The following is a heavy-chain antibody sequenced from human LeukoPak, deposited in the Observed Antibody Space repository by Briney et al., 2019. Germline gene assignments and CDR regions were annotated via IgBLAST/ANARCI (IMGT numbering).Heavy chain of an antibody. J-gene: IGHJ6*03. V-gene: IGHV7-4-1*02. Sequence: ASVKVSCKASGYTFTSYAMNWVRQAPGQGLEWMGWINTNTGNPTYVQGFTGRFVFSLDTSVSTAYLQISSLKAEDTAVYYCARDVSGWDLYYYMDVWGKGTTVTVSS. CDR1: GYTFTSYA. CDR3: ARDVSGWDLYYYMDV. D-gene: IGHD6-19*01. CDR2: INTNTGNP.